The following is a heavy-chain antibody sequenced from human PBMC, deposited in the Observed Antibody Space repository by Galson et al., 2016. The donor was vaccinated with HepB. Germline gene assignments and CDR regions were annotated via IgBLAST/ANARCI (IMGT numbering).Heavy chain of an antibody. CDR2: FSGRGGAT. Sequence: SLRLSCAVSGFTFGNYAMGWVRQTPGKGLEWVSSFSGRGGATNYADSVKGRFTVSGDFSKKTLYLQMNSLRAEDTAIYYCAKAVSQTIVVTAFDSWGQGTLVTVSS. CDR1: GFTFGNYA. D-gene: IGHD2-21*01. CDR3: AKAVSQTIVVTAFDS. V-gene: IGHV3-23*01. J-gene: IGHJ4*02.